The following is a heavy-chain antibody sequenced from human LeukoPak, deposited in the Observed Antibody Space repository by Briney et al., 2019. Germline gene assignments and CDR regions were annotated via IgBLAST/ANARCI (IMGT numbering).Heavy chain of an antibody. CDR1: GYTFTSYG. CDR3: ARQRDFDSRGYFPGYYFDY. J-gene: IGHJ4*02. D-gene: IGHD3-22*01. CDR2: ISAYNGNT. Sequence: ASVKVSCKASGYTFTSYGISWVRQAPGQGLEWMGWISAYNGNTNYAQKLQGRVTMTTDTSTSTAYMELRSLRSDDTAVYYCARQRDFDSRGYFPGYYFDYWGQGTLVTVSS. V-gene: IGHV1-18*01.